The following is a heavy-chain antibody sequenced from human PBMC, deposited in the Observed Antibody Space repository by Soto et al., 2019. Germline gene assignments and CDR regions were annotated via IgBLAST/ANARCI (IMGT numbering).Heavy chain of an antibody. Sequence: PSETLSLTCTVSGGSISSYYWSWIRQPPGKGLEWIGYIYYSGSTNYNPSLKSRVTISVDTSKSQFSLKLSSVTAADTAVYYCARSTNAYGDPSQFDNWGQGTLVTVSS. CDR1: GGSISSYY. CDR3: ARSTNAYGDPSQFDN. J-gene: IGHJ4*02. D-gene: IGHD4-17*01. V-gene: IGHV4-59*01. CDR2: IYYSGST.